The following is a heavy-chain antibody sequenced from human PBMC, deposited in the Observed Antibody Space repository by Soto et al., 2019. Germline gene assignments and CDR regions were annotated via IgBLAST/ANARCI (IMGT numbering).Heavy chain of an antibody. V-gene: IGHV4-39*01. Sequence: PSETLSLTCTVSGGSISSGSYYWGWIRQPPGKGLEWIGSIYYSGSTYYNPSLKSRVTISVDTSKNQFSLKLSSVTAADTAVYYCARHSSSSSVYYYYYGMDVWGQGTTVTVSS. CDR3: ARHSSSSSVYYYYYGMDV. J-gene: IGHJ6*02. CDR2: IYYSGST. D-gene: IGHD6-6*01. CDR1: GGSISSGSYY.